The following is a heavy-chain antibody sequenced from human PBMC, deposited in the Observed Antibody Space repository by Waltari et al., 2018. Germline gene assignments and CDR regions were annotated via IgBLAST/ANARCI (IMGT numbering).Heavy chain of an antibody. V-gene: IGHV3-74*01. D-gene: IGHD2-15*01. CDR3: ARAGLLGGLDW. CDR1: GFTVSGSW. Sequence: EVQLVESGGGLFPAGGSLRLSCEASGFTVSGSWLHWVRQGPGKGLLWVSRINRDGSDTAYADSAKGRFTISRDNAKNTLFLQMNSLRDEDTGVYYCARAGLLGGLDWWGQGTLVTVSS. CDR2: INRDGSDT. J-gene: IGHJ4*02.